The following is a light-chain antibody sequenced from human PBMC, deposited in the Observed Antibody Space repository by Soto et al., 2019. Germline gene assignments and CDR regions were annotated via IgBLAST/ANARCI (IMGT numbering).Light chain of an antibody. J-gene: IGKJ2*01. V-gene: IGKV1-39*01. CDR1: QSTSIY. Sequence: DIQMTQSPSSLSASVGDRVTITCRAGQSTSIYVNWYQQKPGKAPKLLIYAASSFQSGVPSRFSGSESGSDLTLTICSLQPEDFGDYYCQQTYSTPYTFGQGTKLEIK. CDR2: AAS. CDR3: QQTYSTPYT.